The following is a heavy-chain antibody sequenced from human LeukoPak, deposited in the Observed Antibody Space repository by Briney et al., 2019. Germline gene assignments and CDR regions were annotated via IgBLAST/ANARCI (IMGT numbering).Heavy chain of an antibody. CDR3: TRKSLSTHAFDI. D-gene: IGHD2-2*01. Sequence: SQTLSLTCIVSGGSINNYWTWIRQPPGKGLKWIAYMHPSGDTNYNPALKSRLIISIDTSENHFSLKLTSVTATDTAVYYCTRKSLSTHAFDIWGQGTVVTVSS. V-gene: IGHV4-59*01. CDR1: GGSINNY. CDR2: MHPSGDT. J-gene: IGHJ3*02.